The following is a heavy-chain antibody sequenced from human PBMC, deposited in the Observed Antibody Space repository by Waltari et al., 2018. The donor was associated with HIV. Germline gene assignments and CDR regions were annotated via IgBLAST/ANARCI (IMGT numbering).Heavy chain of an antibody. D-gene: IGHD3-16*02. V-gene: IGHV1-3*01. CDR1: GYTFNNYT. CDR3: AREGAGDIYYLEY. CDR2: IHVGNSKT. Sequence: QVQLVQSRPEVKRPGAAVKVSWTTSGYTFNNYTVHWVRQAPGQRLESMGWIHVGNSKTQYSQKFQGRLTITRDTSASVAYMELTRLKSEDTAVYFCAREGAGDIYYLEYWGQGTLVTVSS. J-gene: IGHJ4*02.